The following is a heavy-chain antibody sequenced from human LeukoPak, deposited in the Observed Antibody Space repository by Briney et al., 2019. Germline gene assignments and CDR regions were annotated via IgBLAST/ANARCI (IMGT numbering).Heavy chain of an antibody. CDR3: ARIPDFYDSSAYQGRY. J-gene: IGHJ4*02. Sequence: GGSLRLSCAASGFTFSTYTMNWVRQAPGKGLEWVSYISSSSSTIYYADSVKGRFTISRDNAKNSLYLQMNSLRAEDTAVYYCARIPDFYDSSAYQGRYWGQGTLVTVSS. V-gene: IGHV3-48*01. CDR2: ISSSSSTI. CDR1: GFTFSTYT. D-gene: IGHD3-22*01.